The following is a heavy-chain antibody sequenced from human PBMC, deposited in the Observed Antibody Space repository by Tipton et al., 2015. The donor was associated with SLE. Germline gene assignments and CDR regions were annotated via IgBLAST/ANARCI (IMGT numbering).Heavy chain of an antibody. V-gene: IGHV3-30*02. Sequence: GSLRLSCAASGFTFSSYGMHWVRQAPGKGLEWVAFIRYDGSNKYYADSVKGRFTISRDNSKNTLYLQMNSLRAEDTAVYYCAKALRVSGSYLGYWGQGTLVTVSS. CDR1: GFTFSSYG. CDR2: IRYDGSNK. CDR3: AKALRVSGSYLGY. D-gene: IGHD1-26*01. J-gene: IGHJ4*02.